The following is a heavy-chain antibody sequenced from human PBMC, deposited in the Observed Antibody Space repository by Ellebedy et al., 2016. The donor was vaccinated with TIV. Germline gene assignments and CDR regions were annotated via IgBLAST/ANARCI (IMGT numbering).Heavy chain of an antibody. V-gene: IGHV3-23*01. D-gene: IGHD3-10*01. Sequence: GESLKISXAASGFTFSSYAMSWVRQAPGKGLEWVSAISGSGGSTYYADSVKGRFTISRDNSKNTLYLQMNSLRAEDTAVYYCAKDRGRLLWFGELDAFDIWGQGTMVTVSS. J-gene: IGHJ3*02. CDR3: AKDRGRLLWFGELDAFDI. CDR1: GFTFSSYA. CDR2: ISGSGGST.